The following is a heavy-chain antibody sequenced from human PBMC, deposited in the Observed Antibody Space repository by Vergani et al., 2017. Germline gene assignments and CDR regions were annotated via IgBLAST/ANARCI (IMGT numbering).Heavy chain of an antibody. CDR1: GGTFSSYT. Sequence: QVQLVQSGAEVKKPGSSVKVSCKASGGTFSSYTISWVRQAPGQGLEWMGRIIPILGIANYAQKFQGRVTITADKSTSTAYMELSSLRSEDTAVYYCASDLGYGSGTHCFDPWGQGTLVTVSS. CDR2: IIPILGIA. J-gene: IGHJ5*02. CDR3: ASDLGYGSGTHCFDP. V-gene: IGHV1-69*02. D-gene: IGHD3-10*01.